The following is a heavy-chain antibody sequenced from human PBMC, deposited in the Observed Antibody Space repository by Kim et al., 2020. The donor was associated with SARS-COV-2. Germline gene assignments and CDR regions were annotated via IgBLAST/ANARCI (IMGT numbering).Heavy chain of an antibody. CDR3: ARGAYCRGGICFPPGGY. CDR1: GYSFTAYT. CDR2: INAANGNT. Sequence: ASVKVSCKASGYSFTAYTIHWVRQAPGQRLEWMGWINAANGNTEFSQKFQGRVTSSRDTSATTVHMEVSSLRSEDKAVYYCARGAYCRGGICFPPGGYWGQGTLVIVSS. V-gene: IGHV1-3*01. J-gene: IGHJ4*02. D-gene: IGHD2-15*01.